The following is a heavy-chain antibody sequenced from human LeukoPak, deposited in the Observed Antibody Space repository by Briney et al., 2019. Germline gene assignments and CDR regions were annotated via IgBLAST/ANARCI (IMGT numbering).Heavy chain of an antibody. CDR3: AKRGATEGY. J-gene: IGHJ4*02. Sequence: GGSLRLSCAASGFTFSGYAMHWVRQAPGKGLEGVAFIRYDGSNEYYADSVKGRFTISRDNSKNTLFLQMNSLRAEDTAVYYCAKRGATEGYWGQGTLVTVSS. CDR2: IRYDGSNE. V-gene: IGHV3-30*02. D-gene: IGHD1-26*01. CDR1: GFTFSGYA.